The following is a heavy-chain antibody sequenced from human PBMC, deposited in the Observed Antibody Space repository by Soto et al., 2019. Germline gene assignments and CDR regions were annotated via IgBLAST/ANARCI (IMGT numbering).Heavy chain of an antibody. CDR3: ARGVGRAVAGTVSFDY. Sequence: PGGSLRLSCAASGFTFSSYSMNWVRQAPGKGLEWVSSISSSSSYIYYADSVKGRFTISRDNAKNSLYLQMNSLRAEDPAVYYCARGVGRAVAGTVSFDYWGQGTLVTVSS. J-gene: IGHJ4*02. V-gene: IGHV3-21*01. CDR2: ISSSSSYI. D-gene: IGHD6-19*01. CDR1: GFTFSSYS.